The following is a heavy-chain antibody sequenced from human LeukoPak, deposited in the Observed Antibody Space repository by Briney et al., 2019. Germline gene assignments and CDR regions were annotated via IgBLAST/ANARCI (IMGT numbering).Heavy chain of an antibody. CDR3: AKDPAFGWNDVGGYYFDY. CDR2: ISVSGGRT. J-gene: IGHJ4*02. Sequence: GGSLRLSCAASGLTFSSYAMSWVGQAPGKGVEGVSAISVSGGRTYYADSVKGRFTIPRDNSKNTLYLQMNSLRAEDTAAYYCAKDPAFGWNDVGGYYFDYWGQGTLVTVSS. D-gene: IGHD1-1*01. V-gene: IGHV3-23*01. CDR1: GLTFSSYA.